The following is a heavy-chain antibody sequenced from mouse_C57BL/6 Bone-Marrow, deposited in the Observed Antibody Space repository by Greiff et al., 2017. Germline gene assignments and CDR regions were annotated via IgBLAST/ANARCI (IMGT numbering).Heavy chain of an antibody. D-gene: IGHD2-1*01. Sequence: VKLQESGPELVKPGASVKISCKASGYSFTSYYIHWVKQRPGQGLEWIGWIYPGSGNTKYHEKFKGKATLTADTSSSTAYMQLSSLTSEDSAVYYGARECNHWYCDVWGTGTTVTVSS. CDR2: IYPGSGNT. J-gene: IGHJ1*03. CDR1: GYSFTSYY. V-gene: IGHV1-66*01. CDR3: ARECNHWYCDV.